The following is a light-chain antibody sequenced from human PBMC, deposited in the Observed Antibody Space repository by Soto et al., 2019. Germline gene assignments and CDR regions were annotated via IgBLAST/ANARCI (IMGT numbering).Light chain of an antibody. CDR3: QQYNSYLYT. CDR1: QSISSW. J-gene: IGKJ2*01. CDR2: DAS. V-gene: IGKV1-5*01. Sequence: DIQMTQSPYTLSASVGDRVTITCRASQSISSWLAWYQQKPGKAPKLLIYDASSLESGAPSRFSGSGSGTEFTHTISSLQPDDFATYYCQQYNSYLYTFGQGTKLEIK.